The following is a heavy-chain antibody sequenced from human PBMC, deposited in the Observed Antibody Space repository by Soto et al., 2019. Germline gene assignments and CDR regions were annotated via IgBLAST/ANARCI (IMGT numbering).Heavy chain of an antibody. CDR3: AITITIFGVAYNDAFDI. CDR2: INHSGST. CDR1: GGSFCGYY. J-gene: IGHJ3*02. D-gene: IGHD3-3*01. Sequence: AESLSLTCAVYGGSFCGYYWSWIRQPPGKGLEWIGEINHSGSTNYNPSLKSRVTISVDTSKNQFSLKLSSVTAADTAVYYCAITITIFGVAYNDAFDIWGQGTMVTVSS. V-gene: IGHV4-34*01.